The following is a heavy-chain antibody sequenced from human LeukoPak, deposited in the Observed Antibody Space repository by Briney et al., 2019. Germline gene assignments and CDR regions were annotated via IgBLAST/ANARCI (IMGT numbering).Heavy chain of an antibody. CDR1: GFTFSVYS. Sequence: GGSLRLSCAASGFTFSVYSMNWVRQAPGKGLEWVSYISSSSSGTIYYADSVKGRVTISRDNVENSLHLQMNSLRVEDTAVYYCAREFEVPAAAPDYYYYYYIDVWGKGTTVTVSS. CDR3: AREFEVPAAAPDYYYYYYIDV. D-gene: IGHD2-2*01. V-gene: IGHV3-48*04. CDR2: ISSSSSGTI. J-gene: IGHJ6*03.